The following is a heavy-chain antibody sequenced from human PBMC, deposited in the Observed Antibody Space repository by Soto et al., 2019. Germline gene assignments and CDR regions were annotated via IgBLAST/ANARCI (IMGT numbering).Heavy chain of an antibody. Sequence: ESGGVLVQPGGSLRLSCVASGFTFDSHWMHWVRQAPGEGLVWVSRIKTDGYAAAYADSVKVRFTISRDNTMNTWYLQMNRLRAEDTAVYFCVRESGVAADCWGQGTLVTVSS. CDR2: IKTDGYAA. CDR1: GFTFDSHW. CDR3: VRESGVAADC. J-gene: IGHJ4*02. D-gene: IGHD6-19*01. V-gene: IGHV3-74*01.